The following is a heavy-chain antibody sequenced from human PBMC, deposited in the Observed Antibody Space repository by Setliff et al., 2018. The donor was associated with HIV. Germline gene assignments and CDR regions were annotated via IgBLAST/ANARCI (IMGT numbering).Heavy chain of an antibody. CDR3: TRGMDTALSVVGRDDAFDI. J-gene: IGHJ3*02. CDR1: EFIFGDFA. V-gene: IGHV3-49*04. Sequence: GESLKISCATSEFIFGDFAMSWVRQAPGKGLEWVGFIRIAAFDARPEYAASVKGRFTISRDDSKGITYLQMNSLKADDTAVYYCTRGMDTALSVVGRDDAFDIWGQGTLVTVSS. CDR2: IRIAAFDARP. D-gene: IGHD5-18*01.